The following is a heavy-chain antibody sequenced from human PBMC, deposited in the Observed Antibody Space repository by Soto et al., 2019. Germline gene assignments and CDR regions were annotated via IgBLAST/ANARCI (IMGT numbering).Heavy chain of an antibody. V-gene: IGHV3-33*01. J-gene: IGHJ6*02. CDR3: ARDFSWELRDPGYYYYGMDV. CDR1: GFTFSSYG. CDR2: ILYDGSNK. D-gene: IGHD1-26*01. Sequence: GGSLRLSCAASGFTFSSYGMHWVRQAPGKGLEWVAVILYDGSNKYYADSVKGRFTISRDNSKNTLYLQMNSLRAEDTAVYYCARDFSWELRDPGYYYYGMDVWGQGTTVTVSS.